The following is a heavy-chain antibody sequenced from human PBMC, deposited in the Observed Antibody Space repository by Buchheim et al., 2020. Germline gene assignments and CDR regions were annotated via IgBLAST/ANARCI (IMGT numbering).Heavy chain of an antibody. CDR1: GFTFSSYA. CDR2: ISGSGGST. D-gene: IGHD2-2*01. V-gene: IGHV3-23*01. J-gene: IGHJ6*02. CDR3: AKGGAGYCSSTSCSPYYYGMDV. Sequence: EVQLLESGGGLVQPGGSLRLSCAASGFTFSSYAMSWVRQAPGKGLEWVSDISGSGGSTYYADSVKGRFTISRDNYKNTLYLQMNSLRAEDTAVYYCAKGGAGYCSSTSCSPYYYGMDVWGQGTT.